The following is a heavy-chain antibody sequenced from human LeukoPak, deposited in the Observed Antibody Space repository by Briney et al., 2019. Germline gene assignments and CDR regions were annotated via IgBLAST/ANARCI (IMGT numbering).Heavy chain of an antibody. CDR3: ARHYDGGVPAAIAF. V-gene: IGHV4-30-2*03. CDR1: GGSISSGGYS. CDR2: IYHSGST. D-gene: IGHD2-2*02. J-gene: IGHJ4*02. Sequence: SETLSLTCAVSGGSISSGGYSWSWIRQPPGKGLEWIGYIYHSGSTYYNPSLKSRVTISVDTSKNQFSLKLSSVTAADTAVYYCARHYDGGVPAAIAFWGQGTLVTVSS.